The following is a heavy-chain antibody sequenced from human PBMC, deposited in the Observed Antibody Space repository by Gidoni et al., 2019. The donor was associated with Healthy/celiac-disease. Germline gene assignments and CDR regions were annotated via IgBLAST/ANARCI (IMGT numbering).Heavy chain of an antibody. CDR1: GGSFSGYY. CDR3: ARVGYSYGLYYFDY. Sequence: QVQLQQWGAGLLQPSETLSLTCAVYGGSFSGYYWSWIRQPPGKGLEWIGEINHSGSTNYNPSLKSRVTISVDTSKNQFSLKLSSVTAADTAVYYCARVGYSYGLYYFDYWGQGTLVTVSS. CDR2: INHSGST. J-gene: IGHJ4*02. V-gene: IGHV4-34*01. D-gene: IGHD5-18*01.